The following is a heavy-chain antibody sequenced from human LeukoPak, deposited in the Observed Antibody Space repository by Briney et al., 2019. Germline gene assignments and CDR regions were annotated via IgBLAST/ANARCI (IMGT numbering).Heavy chain of an antibody. J-gene: IGHJ6*04. V-gene: IGHV1-3*01. CDR1: GYTFTSYA. Sequence: ASVKVSCKVSGYTFTSYAMHWVRQAPGQRLEWMGWINAGNGNTKYSQKFQGRVTITRDTSASTAYMELSSLRSEDTAVYYCARGLGGRRVYYYYGMDVWGKGTTVTVSS. CDR2: INAGNGNT. CDR3: ARGLGGRRVYYYYGMDV. D-gene: IGHD3-16*01.